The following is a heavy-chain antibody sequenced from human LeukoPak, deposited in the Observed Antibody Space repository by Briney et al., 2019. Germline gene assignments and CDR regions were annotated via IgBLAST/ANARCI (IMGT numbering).Heavy chain of an antibody. CDR2: IDHSGST. Sequence: SGTLSLTCAVSGGSIINSNWWSWVRQPPGKGLEWIGEIDHSGSTSYNPSLKSRVTMSVDRSQNQFSLRLSTVTAADTAVYYCARDPGLYSNGWEYYFDSWGQGTLVTVSS. CDR3: ARDPGLYSNGWEYYFDS. V-gene: IGHV4-4*02. CDR1: GGSIINSNW. D-gene: IGHD6-19*01. J-gene: IGHJ4*02.